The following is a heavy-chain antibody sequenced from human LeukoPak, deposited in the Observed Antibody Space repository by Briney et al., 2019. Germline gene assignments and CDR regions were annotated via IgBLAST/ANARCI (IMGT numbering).Heavy chain of an antibody. D-gene: IGHD3-22*01. Sequence: APVKVSCKASGGTFSSYAISWVRQAPGQGLEWMGGIIPIFGTANYAQKFQGRVTITADKSTSTAYMELSSLRSEDTAVYYCARAGNPYDSSGYYYVWGQGTLVTVSS. J-gene: IGHJ4*02. CDR3: ARAGNPYDSSGYYYV. CDR2: IIPIFGTA. V-gene: IGHV1-69*06. CDR1: GGTFSSYA.